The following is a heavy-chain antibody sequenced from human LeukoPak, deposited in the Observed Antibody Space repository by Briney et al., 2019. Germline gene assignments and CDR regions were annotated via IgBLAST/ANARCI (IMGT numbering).Heavy chain of an antibody. J-gene: IGHJ3*02. D-gene: IGHD5-18*01. CDR3: AISTAMVIGAFDI. Sequence: GESLKISCKGSGYSSTSYWIGWVRQMPGNGLEWMGIIYPGDSDTRYSPSFQGQVTISADKSISTAYLQWSSLKASDTAMYYCAISTAMVIGAFDIWGQGTMVTVSS. CDR1: GYSSTSYW. V-gene: IGHV5-51*01. CDR2: IYPGDSDT.